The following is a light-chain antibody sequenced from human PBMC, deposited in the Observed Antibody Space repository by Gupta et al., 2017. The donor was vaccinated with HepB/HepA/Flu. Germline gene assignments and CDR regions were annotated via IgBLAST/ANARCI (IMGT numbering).Light chain of an antibody. CDR2: VNN. CDR1: SSTIGSNT. V-gene: IGLV1-44*01. J-gene: IGLJ2*01. CDR3: EAWEDSQNGYVV. Sequence: QSVLTQPPSASGTPGQRVTISCSGSSSTIGSNTVNCYQQLPGTAPKLLIYVNNQRPSGAPDRVSGSKSGTSAALGISGLQAEEEADYYCEAWEDSQNGYVVFGGGTKLTVL.